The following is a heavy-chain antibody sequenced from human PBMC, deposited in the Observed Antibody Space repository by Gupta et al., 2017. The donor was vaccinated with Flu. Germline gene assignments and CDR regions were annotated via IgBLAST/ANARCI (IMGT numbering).Heavy chain of an antibody. CDR2: ISGSGGST. V-gene: IGHV3-23*01. J-gene: IGHJ4*02. Sequence: AMSWVRQAPGEGLEGVAVISGSGGSTYYADSGKGRFTISRDNSKNTRDLKMNSMRAEDTAVYYCAKFAPRGSDYRGGLGYWGQGTMVTVYS. CDR3: AKFAPRGSDYRGGLGY. D-gene: IGHD4-4*01. CDR1: A.